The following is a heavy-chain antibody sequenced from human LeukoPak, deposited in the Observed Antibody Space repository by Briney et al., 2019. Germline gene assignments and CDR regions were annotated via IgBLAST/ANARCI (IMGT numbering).Heavy chain of an antibody. V-gene: IGHV3-48*03. CDR1: GFTFSSYE. D-gene: IGHD2-2*01. CDR3: AREVRYCSSTSCWFDP. Sequence: GGSLRLSCAASGFTFSSYEMNWVRQAPGKGLEWVSYISSSGSTIYYADSVKGRFTISRDNAKNSLYLQMNSLRAEDTAVYHCAREVRYCSSTSCWFDPWGQGTLVTVSS. J-gene: IGHJ5*02. CDR2: ISSSGSTI.